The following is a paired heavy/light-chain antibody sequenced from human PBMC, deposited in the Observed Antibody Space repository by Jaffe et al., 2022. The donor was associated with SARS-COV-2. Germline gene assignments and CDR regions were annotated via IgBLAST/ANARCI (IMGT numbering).Light chain of an antibody. V-gene: IGLV2-11*01. CDR1: SSDVGNYNY. CDR2: DVT. Sequence: QSALTQPHSVSGSPGQSVTISCTGTSSDVGNYNYVSWYQQHPGKAPKLMIYDVTKRPSGVPDRFSGSKSGNTASLTISGLQAEDEADYYCFSYAGSTSYVFGTGTKVTVL. CDR3: FSYAGSTSYV. J-gene: IGLJ1*01.
Heavy chain of an antibody. D-gene: IGHD2-2*01. Sequence: QVQLQESGPGLVKPSETLSLTCTVSGYSLSSGYYWAWVRQPPGKGLEWIGYMYHTGSTYYNSALKSRVTISVDTSKNQFSLNLSSATAADTAVYYCARYGTGSSTYFDYWGQGNLVTVSS. CDR2: MYHTGST. V-gene: IGHV4-38-2*02. CDR3: ARYGTGSSTYFDY. CDR1: GYSLSSGYY. J-gene: IGHJ4*02.